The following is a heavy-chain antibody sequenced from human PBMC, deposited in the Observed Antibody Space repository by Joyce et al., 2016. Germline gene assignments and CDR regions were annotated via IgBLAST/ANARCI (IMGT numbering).Heavy chain of an antibody. V-gene: IGHV5-51*01. D-gene: IGHD5-18*01. Sequence: QLVQSGTAVKKPGESLKISCKGSGFHFASHYIAWVRQMPGKGLEWMGASYPGDSETRYGPSFEGQVIISADKSINTAHRQWASLKASDTAMYYCARHTHNYGMLGDDDWGQGTLIIVSS. CDR1: GFHFASHY. CDR2: SYPGDSET. J-gene: IGHJ4*02. CDR3: ARHTHNYGMLGDDD.